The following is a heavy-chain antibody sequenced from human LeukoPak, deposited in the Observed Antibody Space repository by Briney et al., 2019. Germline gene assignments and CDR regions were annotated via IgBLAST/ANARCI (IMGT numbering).Heavy chain of an antibody. CDR2: TYTSGST. CDR3: ARGGHYYDSSGRGFDY. CDR1: GASINSGSYY. J-gene: IGHJ4*02. Sequence: SETLSHTCTVSGASINSGSYYWSWIRQPAGKGLEWIGRTYTSGSTNYNPSLKSRVTISVDSSKNQFSLKLSSVTAADTAVYYCARGGHYYDSSGRGFDYWGQGTLITVSS. D-gene: IGHD3-22*01. V-gene: IGHV4-61*02.